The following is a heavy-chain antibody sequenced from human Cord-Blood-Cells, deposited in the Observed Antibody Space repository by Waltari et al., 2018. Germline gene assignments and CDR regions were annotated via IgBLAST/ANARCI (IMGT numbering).Heavy chain of an antibody. V-gene: IGHV3-7*01. D-gene: IGHD7-27*01. J-gene: IGHJ3*02. Sequence: EVQLVESGGGLVQPGGSLRLSCAASGFTFSSYWMSWVRQAPGKGLEWVANIKQYGSEKYYVDSVKGRFTISRDNAKNSLYLQMNSLRAEDTAVYYCARELTGGYDAFDIWGQGTMVTVSS. CDR2: IKQYGSEK. CDR1: GFTFSSYW. CDR3: ARELTGGYDAFDI.